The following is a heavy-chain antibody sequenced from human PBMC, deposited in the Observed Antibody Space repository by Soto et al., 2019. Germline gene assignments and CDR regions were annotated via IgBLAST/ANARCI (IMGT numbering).Heavy chain of an antibody. CDR1: GFVFKNYE. V-gene: IGHV3-48*03. J-gene: IGHJ6*02. Sequence: PGGSLRLSCVASGFVFKNYEMNWVRQAPGKGLEWISYISNSGNTIYVADSMRGRFTISRDNAKNSLFLQMNSLRADDTAVYYCARDIDNRDYYYGLDVWGQGITVTVSS. CDR2: ISNSGNTI. CDR3: ARDIDNRDYYYGLDV. D-gene: IGHD1-20*01.